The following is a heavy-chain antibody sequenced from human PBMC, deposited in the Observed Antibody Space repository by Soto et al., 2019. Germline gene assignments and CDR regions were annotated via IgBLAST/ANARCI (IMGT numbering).Heavy chain of an antibody. CDR3: AREGESIAAAGTIIPNWFDP. Sequence: PSQTLSLTCVISGDSVSSNLASWSWIRQSPSRGLEWLGRTYYRSKWYNDYAVSVKSRITINPDTSKNQFSLQLNSVTPEDTAVYYCAREGESIAAAGTIIPNWFDPWGQGTLVTVSS. CDR1: GDSVSSNLAS. CDR2: TYYRSKWYN. D-gene: IGHD6-13*01. V-gene: IGHV6-1*01. J-gene: IGHJ5*02.